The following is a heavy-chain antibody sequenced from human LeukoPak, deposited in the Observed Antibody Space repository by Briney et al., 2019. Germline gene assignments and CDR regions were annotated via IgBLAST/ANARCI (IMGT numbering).Heavy chain of an antibody. J-gene: IGHJ4*02. V-gene: IGHV3-30*02. Sequence: GGSLRLSCAASGFTFSSYGMHWVRQAPGKGLEWVAFIRYDGSNKYYADSVKGRFTISRDNSKNTLYLQTNRLRAEDTAVYYCARVHGAYPFDYWGQGTLVTVSS. CDR2: IRYDGSNK. CDR1: GFTFSSYG. D-gene: IGHD4/OR15-4a*01. CDR3: ARVHGAYPFDY.